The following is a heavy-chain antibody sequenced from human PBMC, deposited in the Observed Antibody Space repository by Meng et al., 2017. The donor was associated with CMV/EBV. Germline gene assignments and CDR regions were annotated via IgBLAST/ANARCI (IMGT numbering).Heavy chain of an antibody. D-gene: IGHD3-22*01. V-gene: IGHV3-49*04. CDR2: IRSKAYGGTT. CDR3: TRDRDLYYYDSSGYYGDAFDI. CDR1: GFTFGDYA. J-gene: IGHJ3*02. Sequence: GGLLRLSCTASGFTFGDYAMSWVRQAPGKGLEWVGFIRSKAYGGTTEYAASVKGRFTISRDDSKSIAYLQMNSLKTEDTAVYYCTRDRDLYYYDSSGYYGDAFDIWGQGTMVTVSS.